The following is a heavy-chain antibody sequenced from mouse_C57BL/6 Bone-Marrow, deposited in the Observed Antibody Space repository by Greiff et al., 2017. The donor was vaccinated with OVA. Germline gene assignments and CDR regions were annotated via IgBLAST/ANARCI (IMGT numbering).Heavy chain of an antibody. V-gene: IGHV3-6*01. CDR2: ISYDGSN. CDR3: AREGRIYYYGSSPFDY. D-gene: IGHD1-1*01. Sequence: EVQLQESGPGLVKPSQSLSLTCSVTGYSITSGYYWNWIRQFPGNKLEWMGYISYDGSNNYNPSLKNRISITRDTSKNQFFLKLNSVTTEDTATYYCAREGRIYYYGSSPFDYWGQGTTLTVSS. J-gene: IGHJ2*01. CDR1: GYSITSGYY.